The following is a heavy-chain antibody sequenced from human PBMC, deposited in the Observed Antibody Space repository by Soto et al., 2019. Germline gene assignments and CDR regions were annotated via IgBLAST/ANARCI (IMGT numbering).Heavy chain of an antibody. V-gene: IGHV3-23*01. CDR3: AKSLSASPNYFFDS. CDR2: ISGSGGIT. J-gene: IGHJ4*02. Sequence: GGSLRLSCAASGFPFSSYAMTWVRQTPGKGLEWVSGISGSGGITYYADSVKGRFTISRDNSNNTLFLQMHSLRADDTAVYYCAKSLSASPNYFFDSWGQGTLGTVPQ. D-gene: IGHD1-1*01. CDR1: GFPFSSYA.